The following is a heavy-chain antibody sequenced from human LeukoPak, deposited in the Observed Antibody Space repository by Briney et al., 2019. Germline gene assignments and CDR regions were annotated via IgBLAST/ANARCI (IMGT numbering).Heavy chain of an antibody. CDR1: GFTFNNYA. V-gene: IGHV3-23*01. CDR3: AKDWDQLIYYFDY. J-gene: IGHJ4*02. D-gene: IGHD2-2*01. CDR2: ISGSGRST. Sequence: GGSLRLSCAASGFTFNNYAMSWVRQAPGKGLEWVSAISGSGRSTYYADPVKGRFTISRDNSKTTLYLQMNSLRAEDTAVYYCAKDWDQLIYYFDYWDQGILVTVSS.